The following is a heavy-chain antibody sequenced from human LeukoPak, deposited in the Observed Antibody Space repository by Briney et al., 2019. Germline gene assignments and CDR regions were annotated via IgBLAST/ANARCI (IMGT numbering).Heavy chain of an antibody. CDR1: GFTFSSYS. V-gene: IGHV3-21*01. Sequence: GGSLRLSCAASGFTFSSYSMNWVRQAPGKGLEWVSSISGSSSYIYYADSVKGRFTISRDNAKNSLYLQMNSLRAEDTAVYYCARGWNSSSSPGDYWGQGTLVTVSS. CDR2: ISGSSSYI. J-gene: IGHJ4*02. CDR3: ARGWNSSSSPGDY. D-gene: IGHD6-6*01.